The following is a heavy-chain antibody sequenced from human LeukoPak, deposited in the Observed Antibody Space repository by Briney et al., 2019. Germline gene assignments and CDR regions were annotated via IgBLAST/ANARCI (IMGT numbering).Heavy chain of an antibody. V-gene: IGHV3-23*01. CDR3: ALIAAAAHFDY. Sequence: GGSLRLSCAASGFTFSSYAMSWVRQAPGKGLEWVSAISGSGGSTYYADSVKGRFTVSRDNSKNTLYPQMNSLRAEDTAVYYCALIAAAAHFDYWGQGTLVTVSS. CDR1: GFTFSSYA. D-gene: IGHD6-13*01. CDR2: ISGSGGST. J-gene: IGHJ4*02.